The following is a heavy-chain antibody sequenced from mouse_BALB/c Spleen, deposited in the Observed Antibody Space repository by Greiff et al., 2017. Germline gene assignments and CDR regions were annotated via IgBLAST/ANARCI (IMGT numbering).Heavy chain of an antibody. J-gene: IGHJ3*01. CDR2: IWGDGST. Sequence: VQLQESGPGLVAPSQSLSITCTVSGFSLTGYGVNWVRQPPGKGLEWLGMIWGDGSTDYNSALKSRLSISKDNSKSQVFLKMNSLQTDDTARYYCARDTSYYRYDGPWFAYWGQGTLVTVSA. D-gene: IGHD2-14*01. V-gene: IGHV2-6-7*01. CDR3: ARDTSYYRYDGPWFAY. CDR1: GFSLTGYG.